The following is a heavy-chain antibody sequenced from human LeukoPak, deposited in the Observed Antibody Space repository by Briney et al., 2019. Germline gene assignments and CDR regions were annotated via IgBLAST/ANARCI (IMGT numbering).Heavy chain of an antibody. CDR2: INPNSGGT. V-gene: IGHV1-2*02. CDR1: GYTFTGYY. CDR3: ARDRITMIVGPGY. D-gene: IGHD3-22*01. Sequence: ASVKVSCKASGYTFTGYYMHWVRQAPGQGLEWMGLINPNSGGTNYAQKFQGRVTMTRDTCISTAYMELSRLRSDDTAVYYCARDRITMIVGPGYWGQGTLVTVSS. J-gene: IGHJ4*02.